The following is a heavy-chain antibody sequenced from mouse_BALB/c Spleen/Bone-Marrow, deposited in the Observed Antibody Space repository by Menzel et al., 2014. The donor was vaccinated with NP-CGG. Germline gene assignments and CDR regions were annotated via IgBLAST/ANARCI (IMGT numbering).Heavy chain of an antibody. D-gene: IGHD4-1*01. Sequence: VQLKESGAELVKPGASVKLSCTASGFNIKDTYMHWVKQRPEQGLEWIGRIDPANGNTKYDPKFQGKATITADTSSNTAYLQLSSLTSKDTAVYYCARWEYYAMDYWGQGTSVPVSS. CDR2: IDPANGNT. CDR1: GFNIKDTY. CDR3: ARWEYYAMDY. J-gene: IGHJ4*01. V-gene: IGHV14-3*02.